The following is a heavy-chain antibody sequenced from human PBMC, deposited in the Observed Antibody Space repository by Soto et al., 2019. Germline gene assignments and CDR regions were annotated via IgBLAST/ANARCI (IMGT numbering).Heavy chain of an antibody. V-gene: IGHV3-23*01. J-gene: IGHJ4*02. Sequence: EVQLLDSGGGLVQPGGSLRLSCAASGFTFSSYAMSWVRQAPGKGLDWVSAISVSVGSTYYADSVKGRFTISRDNSKKTLYLQMNSLRAEDTAVYYCAKVERAVAGIIDWGQGTLVTVSS. CDR1: GFTFSSYA. CDR2: ISVSVGST. D-gene: IGHD6-19*01. CDR3: AKVERAVAGIID.